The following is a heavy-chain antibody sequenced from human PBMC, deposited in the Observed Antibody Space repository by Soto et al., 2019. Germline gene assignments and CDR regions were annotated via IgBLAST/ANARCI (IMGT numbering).Heavy chain of an antibody. CDR3: ASGRAGGSGGSCYRDYYYYGMDV. D-gene: IGHD2-15*01. V-gene: IGHV1-69*12. CDR1: GGTFSSYA. CDR2: IIPIFGTA. Sequence: QVQLVQSGAEVKKPGSSVKVSCKASGGTFSSYAISWVRQAPGQGLEWMGGIIPIFGTANYAQKFQGRVTITADESTSTASMELSRLRSEDTAVYYCASGRAGGSGGSCYRDYYYYGMDVWGQGTTVTVSS. J-gene: IGHJ6*02.